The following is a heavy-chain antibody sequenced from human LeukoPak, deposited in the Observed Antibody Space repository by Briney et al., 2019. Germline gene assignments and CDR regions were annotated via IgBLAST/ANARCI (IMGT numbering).Heavy chain of an antibody. V-gene: IGHV3-23*01. CDR1: GFTFNNCA. CDR3: ARTRYCSSTSCFLDY. CDR2: ISTSGDST. J-gene: IGHJ4*02. Sequence: QPGGSLRLSCAASGFTFNNCAMTWVRQAPGKGLEWVSTISTSGDSTYYADSVKGRFTISRDNSKNTLYLQMNSLTAEDTALHYCARTRYCSSTSCFLDYWGQGTLVTVSS. D-gene: IGHD2-2*01.